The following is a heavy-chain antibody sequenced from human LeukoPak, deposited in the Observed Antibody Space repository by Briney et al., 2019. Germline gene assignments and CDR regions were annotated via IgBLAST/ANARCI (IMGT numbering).Heavy chain of an antibody. D-gene: IGHD3-3*01. CDR1: GGSISSGGYY. J-gene: IGHJ5*02. Sequence: SETLSLTCTVSGGSISSGGYYWSWIRQHPGKGLEWIGYIYYSGNTYYNPSLKSRLTISVDTSKNQFSLKLSSVTAADTAVYYRARTRSGLTPWGQGTLVTVSS. CDR2: IYYSGNT. CDR3: ARTRSGLTP. V-gene: IGHV4-31*03.